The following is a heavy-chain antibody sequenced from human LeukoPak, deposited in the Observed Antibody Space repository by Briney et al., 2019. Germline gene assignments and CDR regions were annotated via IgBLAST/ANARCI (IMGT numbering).Heavy chain of an antibody. CDR2: VYYSGST. D-gene: IGHD3-22*01. J-gene: IGHJ4*02. CDR3: TCGYYSRGDY. Sequence: PSETLSLTCIVSGGSISSATYYWGWIRQPPGKGLEWIGSVYYSGSTYYNPSLKSRVTISLATSANQFSVKLNSVTAADTAIYYCTCGYYSRGDYWGQGTLVTVSS. CDR1: GGSISSATYY. V-gene: IGHV4-39*01.